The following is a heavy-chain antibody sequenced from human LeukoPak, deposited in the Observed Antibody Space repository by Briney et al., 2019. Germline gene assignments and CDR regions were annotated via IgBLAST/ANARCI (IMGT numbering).Heavy chain of an antibody. CDR3: AIHYYDSSGYSDY. J-gene: IGHJ4*02. CDR1: GGTFSSYT. CDR2: IIPILGIA. D-gene: IGHD3-22*01. V-gene: IGHV1-69*02. Sequence: SVKVSCKASGGTFSSYTISWVGQAPGKGLDGMERIIPILGIANYAQKFQGRVTITADKSTSTAYMELSSLRSEDTAVYYCAIHYYDSSGYSDYWGQGTLVTVSS.